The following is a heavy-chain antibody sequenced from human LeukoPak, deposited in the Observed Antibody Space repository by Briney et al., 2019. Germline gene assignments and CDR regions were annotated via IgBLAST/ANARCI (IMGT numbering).Heavy chain of an antibody. CDR3: ARKGPEFYGYGLDV. D-gene: IGHD1-14*01. CDR1: GFTVSSNY. V-gene: IGHV3-53*01. CDR2: IYSGGST. J-gene: IGHJ6*02. Sequence: GSLRLSCAASGFTVSSNYLNWVRQAPGKGLEWVSVIYSGGSTYYADSVKGRFTISRDNSRNTLYLQMNSLRAEDTAVYYCARKGPEFYGYGLDVWGQGTTVTVSS.